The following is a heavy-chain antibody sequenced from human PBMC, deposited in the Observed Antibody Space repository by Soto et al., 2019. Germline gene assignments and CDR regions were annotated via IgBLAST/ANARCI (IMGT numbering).Heavy chain of an antibody. Sequence: GEALKISCKGSGYSFTSYWIGWVRQMPGKGLEWMGIIYPGDSDTRYSPSFQGQVTISADKSISTAYPQWSSLKASDTAMYYRARQNPGTDSSIDYWGQGTLVTVSS. CDR2: IYPGDSDT. CDR3: ARQNPGTDSSIDY. CDR1: GYSFTSYW. D-gene: IGHD1-1*01. V-gene: IGHV5-51*01. J-gene: IGHJ4*02.